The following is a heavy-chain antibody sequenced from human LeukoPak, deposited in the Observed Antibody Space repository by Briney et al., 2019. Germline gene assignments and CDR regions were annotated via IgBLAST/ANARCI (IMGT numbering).Heavy chain of an antibody. V-gene: IGHV4-4*02. CDR3: ARGRRYNWNYGHLDY. J-gene: IGHJ4*02. Sequence: SGTLSLTCAVSGGSITSGNWWSWVRQSPGKGLQWIGEVYRSGSTNFNPSLKSRVTISVDTSKNQFSLKLSSVTAADTAVYYCARGRRYNWNYGHLDYWGQGTLVTVSS. D-gene: IGHD1-7*01. CDR1: GGSITSGNW. CDR2: VYRSGST.